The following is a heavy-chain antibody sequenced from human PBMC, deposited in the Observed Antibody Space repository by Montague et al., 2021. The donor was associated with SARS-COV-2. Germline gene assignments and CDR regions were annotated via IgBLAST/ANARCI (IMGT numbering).Heavy chain of an antibody. J-gene: IGHJ4*02. CDR3: ARGHLSVSLIVVVFTSASYYYDY. CDR2: IKQSGRT. D-gene: IGHD3-22*01. CDR1: GGSFGGDH. Sequence: SETLSLTCAVYGGSFGGDHWSWIRQPPGKGLEWIGDIKQSGRTNYNPSLKSRVTISVDTSKNQFSLKLTSVTAADTAVYFCARGHLSVSLIVVVFTSASYYYDYWGQGAQVTVSS. V-gene: IGHV4-34*01.